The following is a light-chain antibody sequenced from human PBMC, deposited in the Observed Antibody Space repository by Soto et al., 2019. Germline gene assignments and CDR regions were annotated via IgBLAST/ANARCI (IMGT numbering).Light chain of an antibody. J-gene: IGKJ5*01. CDR3: QQRSNWPRRT. V-gene: IGKV3-11*01. Sequence: DIVLTQSPATLSLSPGERATLSCRASQSVSSYLAWYQQKPGQAPRLLIYDASNRATGITARFSGSGSGTDFTLTISSLEPEDFAVYYCQQRSNWPRRTFGQGTRLEI. CDR1: QSVSSY. CDR2: DAS.